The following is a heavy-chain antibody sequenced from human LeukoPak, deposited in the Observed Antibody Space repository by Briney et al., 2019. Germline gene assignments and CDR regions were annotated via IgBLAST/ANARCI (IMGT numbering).Heavy chain of an antibody. CDR2: ISDSGDGT. CDR1: GFTFTSHA. V-gene: IGHV3-23*01. Sequence: SGESLRLTCAASGFTFTSHAMSWVRQAPGKGLEWVSAISDSGDGTYYADFVKGRSTISRDDSENTLYLQMNSLRAEDTAVYYCARVAFRSSSYISGIDYWGQGTLVTVSS. J-gene: IGHJ4*02. D-gene: IGHD1-20*01. CDR3: ARVAFRSSSYISGIDY.